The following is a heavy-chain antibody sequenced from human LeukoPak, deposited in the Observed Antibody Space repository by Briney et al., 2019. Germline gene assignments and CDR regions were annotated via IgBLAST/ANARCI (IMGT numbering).Heavy chain of an antibody. Sequence: GGSLRLSCAASGFTFSSYNMNWVRQAPGKGLDWVSSISTTSSYVSYTDSVNGRFTISRDNAKNSLYLQMNSLRVEDTAVYYCAGDEYYYDSSGYYSPPEGFGSWGQGTLVTVSS. CDR2: ISTTSSYV. CDR3: AGDEYYYDSSGYYSPPEGFGS. V-gene: IGHV3-21*01. D-gene: IGHD3-22*01. CDR1: GFTFSSYN. J-gene: IGHJ5*01.